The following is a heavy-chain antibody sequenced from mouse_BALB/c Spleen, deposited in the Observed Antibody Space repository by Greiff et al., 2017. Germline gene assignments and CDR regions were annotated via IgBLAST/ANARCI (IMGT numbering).Heavy chain of an antibody. D-gene: IGHD2-1*01. V-gene: IGHV4-1*02. J-gene: IGHJ4*01. CDR1: GFDFSRYW. Sequence: EVKLQESGGGLVQPGGSLKLSCAASGFDFSRYWMSWVRQAPGKGLEWIGEINPDSSTINYTPSLKDKFIISRDNAKNTLYLQMSKVRSEDTALYYCARRGYYGNYDAMDYWGQGTSVTVS. CDR2: INPDSSTI. CDR3: ARRGYYGNYDAMDY.